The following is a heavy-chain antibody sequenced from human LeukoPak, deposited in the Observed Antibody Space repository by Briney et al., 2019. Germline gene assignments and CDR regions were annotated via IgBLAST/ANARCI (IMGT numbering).Heavy chain of an antibody. D-gene: IGHD1-26*01. CDR2: IEDDGDKK. J-gene: IGHJ4*02. Sequence: GGSLRLSCAASGFTFSGYWMTWVRQAPGKGLEWVASIEDDGDKKNYLDSVKGRFTISRDNAKNSLYLQMNSLRAEDTAVYYCARDIPRGTTTLDYWGQGTLVTVSS. V-gene: IGHV3-7*01. CDR3: ARDIPRGTTTLDY. CDR1: GFTFSGYW.